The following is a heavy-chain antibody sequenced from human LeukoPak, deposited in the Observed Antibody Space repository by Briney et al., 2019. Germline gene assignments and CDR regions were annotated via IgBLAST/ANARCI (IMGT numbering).Heavy chain of an antibody. J-gene: IGHJ4*02. CDR2: ISYDGSNK. Sequence: PGGSLRLSCAASGFTFSSYAMHWVRQAPGKGLEWVAVISYDGSNKYYADSVKGRFTISRDNSKNTLYLQMNSLRAEDTAVYYCARDPWIPSYRAFDYWGQGTLVTVSS. CDR1: GFTFSSYA. D-gene: IGHD5-18*01. V-gene: IGHV3-30-3*01. CDR3: ARDPWIPSYRAFDY.